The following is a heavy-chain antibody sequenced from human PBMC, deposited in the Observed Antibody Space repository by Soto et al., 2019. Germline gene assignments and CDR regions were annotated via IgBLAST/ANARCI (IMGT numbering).Heavy chain of an antibody. Sequence: GGSLRLSCAASGFTFSSYAMHWVRQAPGKRLEWVAVISYDGSNKYYADSVKGRFTISRDNSKNTLYLQMNSLRAEDTAVYYCARVKVRSTPHEGVFDYWGQGTLVTVSS. CDR3: ARVKVRSTPHEGVFDY. J-gene: IGHJ4*02. CDR2: ISYDGSNK. D-gene: IGHD1-1*01. V-gene: IGHV3-30-3*01. CDR1: GFTFSSYA.